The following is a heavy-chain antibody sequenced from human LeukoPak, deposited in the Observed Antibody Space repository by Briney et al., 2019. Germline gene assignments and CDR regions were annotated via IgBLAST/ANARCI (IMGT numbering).Heavy chain of an antibody. J-gene: IGHJ4*02. V-gene: IGHV4-59*01. Sequence: PSETLSLTCTVSGGSISSYYWSWIRRPPGKGLEWIGYIYYSGSTNYNPSLKSRVTLSVDTSKNQFSLKLSSVTAADTAVYYCARGDGYGHDYWGQGTLVTVSS. D-gene: IGHD5-24*01. CDR1: GGSISSYY. CDR2: IYYSGST. CDR3: ARGDGYGHDY.